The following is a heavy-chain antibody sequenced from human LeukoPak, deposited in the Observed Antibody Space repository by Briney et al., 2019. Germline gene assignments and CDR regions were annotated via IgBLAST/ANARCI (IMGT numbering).Heavy chain of an antibody. CDR3: ARDAYYDSSGYYYYYGMDV. Sequence: PGGSLRLSCAASGFTFSSYWMSWVRQAPGKGLEWVANINKDGGEKYYVDSVKGRFTISRDNAKNSLYLQMNSLRAEDTAVYYCARDAYYDSSGYYYYYGMDVWGQGTTVTVSS. CDR2: INKDGGEK. CDR1: GFTFSSYW. D-gene: IGHD3-22*01. J-gene: IGHJ6*02. V-gene: IGHV3-7*01.